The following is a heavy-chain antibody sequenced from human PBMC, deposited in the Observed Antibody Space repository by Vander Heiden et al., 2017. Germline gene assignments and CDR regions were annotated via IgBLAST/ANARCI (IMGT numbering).Heavy chain of an antibody. Sequence: GLVQPGGSLRLSCAASGFTFSSYAMRWVRQAPGKGLDGVSAISGSGGSTYYADSVKGRFTISRDNSKNTLYLQMNSLRAEDTAVYYCAKAFLSSGWSFDYWGQGTLVTVSS. CDR2: ISGSGGST. V-gene: IGHV3-23*01. CDR3: AKAFLSSGWSFDY. J-gene: IGHJ4*02. D-gene: IGHD6-19*01. CDR1: GFTFSSYA.